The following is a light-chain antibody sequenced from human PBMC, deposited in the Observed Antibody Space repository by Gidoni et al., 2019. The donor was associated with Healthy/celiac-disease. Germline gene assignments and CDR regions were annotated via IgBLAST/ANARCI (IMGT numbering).Light chain of an antibody. Sequence: DLQMTQSPSSLSASVGDRVTITCQASQDISNYLNWYQQKPGKAPKLLIYDASNLETGVPSRFSGSGSGTDFTFTISSLKPEDIETYFCQQYDNLLWTFGQGTKVEIK. CDR1: QDISNY. J-gene: IGKJ1*01. CDR2: DAS. V-gene: IGKV1-33*01. CDR3: QQYDNLLWT.